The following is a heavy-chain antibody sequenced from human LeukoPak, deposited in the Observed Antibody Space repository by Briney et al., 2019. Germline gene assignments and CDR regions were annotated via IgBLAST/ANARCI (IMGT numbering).Heavy chain of an antibody. CDR2: ISYDGSNE. V-gene: IGHV3-30*04. Sequence: PGGSLRLSCAASGFTFSSYAMHWVRQAPGKGLEWVAVISYDGSNEYYADSVKGRFTISRDNSKNTLYLQMNSLRAEDTAVYYCARVRDGYNYPILDYWGQGTLVTVSS. J-gene: IGHJ4*02. CDR3: ARVRDGYNYPILDY. CDR1: GFTFSSYA. D-gene: IGHD5-24*01.